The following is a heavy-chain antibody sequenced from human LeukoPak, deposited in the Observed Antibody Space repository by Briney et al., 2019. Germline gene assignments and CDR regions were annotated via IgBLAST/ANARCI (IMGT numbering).Heavy chain of an antibody. J-gene: IGHJ6*01. CDR1: GGSITSYY. CDR2: IYYSGST. Sequence: SETLSLTCTVSGGSITSYYCSWTRQPPGQGLEWIGYIYYSGSTKYNTSLKSRVTISVDTSKNQFSLKLSSVTAADTAVYYCARGGYSYGTSPLYYYYGMDVWGQGTTVTVSS. D-gene: IGHD5-18*01. CDR3: ARGGYSYGTSPLYYYYGMDV. V-gene: IGHV4-59*08.